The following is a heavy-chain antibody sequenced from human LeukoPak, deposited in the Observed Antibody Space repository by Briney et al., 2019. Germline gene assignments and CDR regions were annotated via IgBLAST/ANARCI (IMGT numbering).Heavy chain of an antibody. CDR1: GFTFSNFA. D-gene: IGHD4-17*01. Sequence: GGSLRLSCAASGFTFSNFAMSWVRQAPGKGLEWVSSISGSGGSTYYADFVKGRFTISRDNSKNTLYLHMNSLRAEDTAVYYCAKDLTTVTTGDYWGQGTLVTVSS. CDR2: ISGSGGST. CDR3: AKDLTTVTTGDY. V-gene: IGHV3-23*01. J-gene: IGHJ4*02.